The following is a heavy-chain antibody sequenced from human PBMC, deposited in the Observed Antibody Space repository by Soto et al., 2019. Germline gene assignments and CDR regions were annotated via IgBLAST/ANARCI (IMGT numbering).Heavy chain of an antibody. V-gene: IGHV1-18*01. J-gene: IGHJ6*02. D-gene: IGHD6-13*01. Sequence: GASVKVSCKASGYTFTSYGISWVRQAPGQGLEWMGWISAYNGNTNYAQKLQGRVTMTTDTSTSTAYMELRSLRSDDTAVYYCARDPAAAAGGYYSYYGMDVWAQGTTVT. CDR2: ISAYNGNT. CDR1: GYTFTSYG. CDR3: ARDPAAAAGGYYSYYGMDV.